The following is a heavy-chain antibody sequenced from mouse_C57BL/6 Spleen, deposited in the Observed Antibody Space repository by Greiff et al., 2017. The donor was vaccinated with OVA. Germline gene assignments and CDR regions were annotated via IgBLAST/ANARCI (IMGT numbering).Heavy chain of an antibody. D-gene: IGHD3-2*02. Sequence: VQLQESGAELVRPGTSVKVSCKASGYAFTNYLIEWVKQRPGQGLEWIGVINPGSGGTNYNEKFKGKATLTADKSSSTAYMQLSSLTSEDSAVYFCARAPQGSGYGDYWGQGTTLTVSS. J-gene: IGHJ2*01. CDR3: ARAPQGSGYGDY. CDR2: INPGSGGT. V-gene: IGHV1-54*01. CDR1: GYAFTNYL.